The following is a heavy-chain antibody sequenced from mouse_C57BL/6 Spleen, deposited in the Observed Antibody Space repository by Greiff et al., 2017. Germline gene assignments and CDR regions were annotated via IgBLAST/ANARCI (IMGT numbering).Heavy chain of an antibody. V-gene: IGHV1-82*01. J-gene: IGHJ2*01. CDR2: IYPGDGDT. CDR1: GYAFSSSW. Sequence: QVQLQQSGPELVKPGASVKISCKASGYAFSSSWMNWVKQRPGKGLEWIGRIYPGDGDTNYNGKFKGKATLTADKSSSTAYMQLSSLTSEDSAVYCCAREDPGYWGQGTTLTVSS. CDR3: AREDPGY.